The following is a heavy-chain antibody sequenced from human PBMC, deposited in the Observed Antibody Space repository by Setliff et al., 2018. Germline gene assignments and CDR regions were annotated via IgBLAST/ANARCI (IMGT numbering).Heavy chain of an antibody. V-gene: IGHV4-39*01. CDR1: GASISSGTYY. J-gene: IGHJ4*02. Sequence: SETLSLTCTVSGASISSGTYYWAWIRQPPGKGLGWIGRIHYRGTTYSNASLASRLTISVDTAKSQFSLKLTSVTAADTAVYYCARTGTYRYFDYWGQGTRVTVSS. D-gene: IGHD1-1*01. CDR3: ARTGTYRYFDY. CDR2: IHYRGTT.